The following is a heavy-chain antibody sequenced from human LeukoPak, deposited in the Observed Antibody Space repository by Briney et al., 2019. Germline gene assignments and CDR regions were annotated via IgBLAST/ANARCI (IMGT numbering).Heavy chain of an antibody. CDR1: GGSISSSSYY. V-gene: IGHV4-39*07. Sequence: PSETLSLTCTVSGGSISSSSYYWGWIRQPPGKGLEWIGSIYYSGSTYYNPSLKSRVTISVDTSKNQFSLKLSSVTAADTAVYYCARSSSQWLVQAPFDYWGQGTLVTVSS. J-gene: IGHJ4*02. CDR2: IYYSGST. D-gene: IGHD6-19*01. CDR3: ARSSSQWLVQAPFDY.